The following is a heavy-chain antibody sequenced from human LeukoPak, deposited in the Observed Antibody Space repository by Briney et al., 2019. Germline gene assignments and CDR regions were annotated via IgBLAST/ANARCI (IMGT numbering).Heavy chain of an antibody. V-gene: IGHV3-74*01. CDR1: GFTFSSYW. D-gene: IGHD4-23*01. J-gene: IGHJ4*02. CDR2: IDRDGSRT. CDR3: VRGNDYGGPHY. Sequence: GGSLRLSCAVSGFTFSSYWMHWVRQAPGKGLVWVSRIDRDGSRTNYADSVKGRFTISRDNGKNTLFLQMNSLRAEDAAVYYCVRGNDYGGPHYWGQGTLVTVSS.